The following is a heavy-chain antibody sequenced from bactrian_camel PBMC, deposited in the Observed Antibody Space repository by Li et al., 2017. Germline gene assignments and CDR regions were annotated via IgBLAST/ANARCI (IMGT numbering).Heavy chain of an antibody. V-gene: IGHV3S6*01. CDR2: ITSLPSLFRAA. CDR1: GFTISNYP. CDR3: AADQQPCGWRSLLASEYDY. Sequence: LVESGGGLVQPGGSLRLTCAASGFTISNYPMKWVRQAPGKEVEWVAGITSLPSLFRAASYADSVKGRFTISQDNAKNTVYLQMNSLQSEDTAVYYCAADQQPCGWRSLLASEYDYWGQWSQVTVS. J-gene: IGHJ4*01. D-gene: IGHD3*01.